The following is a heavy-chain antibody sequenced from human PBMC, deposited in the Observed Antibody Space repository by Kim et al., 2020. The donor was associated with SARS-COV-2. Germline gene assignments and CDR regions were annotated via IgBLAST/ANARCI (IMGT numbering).Heavy chain of an antibody. CDR1: GYSFSSYW. J-gene: IGHJ4*01. D-gene: IGHD2-21*02. V-gene: IGHV5-51*01. CDR3: ARVVYCGGDCYRNFDY. CDR2: IFPGDSNT. Sequence: GESLKISCKASGYSFSSYWIGWVRQMPGKGLEWMGIIFPGDSNTRYSPSFQGQVTISADKSISTAYLQWSSLRASDTAIYYCARVVYCGGDCYRNFDYWG.